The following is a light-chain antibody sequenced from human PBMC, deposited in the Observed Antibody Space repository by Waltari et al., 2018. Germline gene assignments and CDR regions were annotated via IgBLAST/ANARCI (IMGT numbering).Light chain of an antibody. CDR3: CSYAGSYVV. J-gene: IGLJ2*01. V-gene: IGLV2-11*01. CDR2: DVS. Sequence: SVSGSPGQSVTISCTGTSSDVGGYNYVSWYQQHPGKAPKLMIYDVSKRPSGVPDRFSGSKSGNTASLTISGLQAEDEADYYCCSYAGSYVVFGGGTKLTVL. CDR1: SSDVGGYNY.